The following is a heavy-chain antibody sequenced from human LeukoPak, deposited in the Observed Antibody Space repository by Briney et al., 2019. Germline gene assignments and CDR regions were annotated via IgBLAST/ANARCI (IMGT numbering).Heavy chain of an antibody. Sequence: PSATLSLTCAVYGESLNSYYWSWIRQPPGKGLEWIGEIYEIGRTEYNPSLKSRGTISMVPSKQQFSLSLTSVTAADTAVYYCARGAWATRLGSWGLGTPVIVSS. CDR3: ARGAWATRLGS. CDR2: IYEIGRT. D-gene: IGHD2-15*01. J-gene: IGHJ4*02. V-gene: IGHV4-34*01. CDR1: GESLNSYY.